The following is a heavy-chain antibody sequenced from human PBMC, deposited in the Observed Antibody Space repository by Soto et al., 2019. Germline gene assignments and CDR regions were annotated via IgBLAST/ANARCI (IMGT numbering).Heavy chain of an antibody. V-gene: IGHV3-21*01. Sequence: GGSLRLSCAASGFTFSTYTMNWVRQAPGKGREWISSISSGSSYIYYAGSVKGRFTISRDNAKNSLFLQMNSLRADDTAVYYCARDILSGGAYPDSWGQGTKGTSPQ. CDR2: ISSGSSYI. CDR1: GFTFSTYT. CDR3: ARDILSGGAYPDS. J-gene: IGHJ5*01. D-gene: IGHD3-10*01.